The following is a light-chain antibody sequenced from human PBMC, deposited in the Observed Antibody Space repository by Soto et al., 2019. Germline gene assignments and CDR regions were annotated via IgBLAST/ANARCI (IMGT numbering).Light chain of an antibody. CDR3: QQYGTSPLT. Sequence: EIVLTQSPGTLSLSPGERATLSCRASQSVSSGYFAWYQQKPGQAPRLLIYGASTRATGIPDRFSGSGSGTDFTLTISRLEPEDFAVYYCQQYGTSPLTFGGGTKVEIK. CDR1: QSVSSGY. J-gene: IGKJ4*01. CDR2: GAS. V-gene: IGKV3-20*01.